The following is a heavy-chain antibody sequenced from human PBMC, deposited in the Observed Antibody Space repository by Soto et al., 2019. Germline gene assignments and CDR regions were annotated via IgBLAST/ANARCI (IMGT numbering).Heavy chain of an antibody. CDR2: ISGSGGST. D-gene: IGHD3-22*01. CDR1: GFTFSSYA. CDR3: AKSMLRITMIVVVITPFDY. J-gene: IGHJ4*02. Sequence: LRLSCAASGFTFSSYAMSWVHQAPGKGLEWVSAISGSGGSTYYADSVKGRFTISRDNSKNTLYLQMNSLRAEDTAVYYCAKSMLRITMIVVVITPFDYWGQGTLVTVSS. V-gene: IGHV3-23*01.